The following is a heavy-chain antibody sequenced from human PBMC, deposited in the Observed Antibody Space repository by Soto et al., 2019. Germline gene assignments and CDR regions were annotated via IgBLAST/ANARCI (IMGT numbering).Heavy chain of an antibody. CDR3: ARDVDTAMVSGGFWFDP. Sequence: SVKVSCKASGGTFSSYAISWVRQAPGQGLEWMGGIIPIFGTANYAQKFQGRVTITANESTSTAYMELSSLRSEDTAVYYCARDVDTAMVSGGFWFDPWGQGTLVTVSS. CDR2: IIPIFGTA. CDR1: GGTFSSYA. J-gene: IGHJ5*02. D-gene: IGHD5-18*01. V-gene: IGHV1-69*13.